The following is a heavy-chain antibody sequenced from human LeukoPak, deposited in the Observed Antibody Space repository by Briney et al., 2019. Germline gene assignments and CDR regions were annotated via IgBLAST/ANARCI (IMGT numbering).Heavy chain of an antibody. CDR3: ARGNYGDYVLSY. V-gene: IGHV1-69*13. CDR2: VIPIFGTA. J-gene: IGHJ4*02. D-gene: IGHD4-17*01. Sequence: SVKVSCKASGGTFSSYAISWVRQAPGQGLEWMGGVIPIFGTANYAQKFQGRVTITADESTSTAYMELSSLRSEDTAVYYCARGNYGDYVLSYWGQGTLVTVSS. CDR1: GGTFSSYA.